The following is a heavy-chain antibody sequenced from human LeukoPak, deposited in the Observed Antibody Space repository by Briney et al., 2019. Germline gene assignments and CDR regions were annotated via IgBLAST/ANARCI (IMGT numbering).Heavy chain of an antibody. V-gene: IGHV3-23*01. D-gene: IGHD3-3*01. CDR3: ARDEYDFWSGYYGDYFDY. J-gene: IGHJ4*02. CDR2: ISGSGGST. CDR1: GFTFSSYA. Sequence: GGSLRLSCAASGFTFSSYAMSWVRQAPGKGLEWVSAISGSGGSTYYADSVKGRFTISRDNAKNSLYLQMNNLRAEDTAVYYCARDEYDFWSGYYGDYFDYWGQGTLVTVSS.